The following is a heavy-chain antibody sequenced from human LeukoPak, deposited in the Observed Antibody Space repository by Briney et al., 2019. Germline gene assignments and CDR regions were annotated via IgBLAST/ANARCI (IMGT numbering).Heavy chain of an antibody. V-gene: IGHV3-23*01. CDR1: GFTFSRCA. J-gene: IGHJ4*02. CDR3: ANGDIVVLPAD. D-gene: IGHD2-2*01. CDR2: ISGRGGRT. Sequence: GGSLRLSCTASGFTFSRCAMSWVRQAPGKGLEWVSDISGRGGRTDYADSVKGRFTISRDNSRNTVYLQMNSLRAEDTAVYYCANGDIVVLPADWGQGTLVTVSS.